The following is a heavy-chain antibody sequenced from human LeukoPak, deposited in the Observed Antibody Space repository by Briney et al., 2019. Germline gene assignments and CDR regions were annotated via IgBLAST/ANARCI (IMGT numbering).Heavy chain of an antibody. D-gene: IGHD3-3*01. V-gene: IGHV4-38-2*01. Sequence: TASETLSLTCAVSGYSISSGYYWGWIRQPPGQGLEWIGSIYHSGSTYYNPSLKSRVTISVDTSKNQFSLKLSSVTAADTAVYYCASETIFGVSNAFDTWGQGTMVTVSS. J-gene: IGHJ3*02. CDR3: ASETIFGVSNAFDT. CDR2: IYHSGST. CDR1: GYSISSGYY.